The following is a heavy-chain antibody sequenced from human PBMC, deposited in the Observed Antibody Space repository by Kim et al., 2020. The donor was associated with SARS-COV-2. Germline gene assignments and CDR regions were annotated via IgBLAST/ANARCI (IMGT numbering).Heavy chain of an antibody. Sequence: STSYARKCQGSVTITMDTSTSTVYMELSSLRSEDTAVYYGARGGSSGFENWGQGTLVTVSS. CDR2: ST. V-gene: IGHV1-46*01. CDR3: ARGGSSGFEN. J-gene: IGHJ4*02. D-gene: IGHD6-25*01.